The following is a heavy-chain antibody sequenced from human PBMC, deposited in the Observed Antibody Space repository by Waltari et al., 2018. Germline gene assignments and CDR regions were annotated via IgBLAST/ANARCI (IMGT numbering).Heavy chain of an antibody. V-gene: IGHV1-18*04. CDR3: ARGGRDIGLGVVLPSALDH. CDR1: GYTFTDYA. Sequence: QIQLLQSGVEMKKPGASVRVSCKTSGYTFTDYAVNWVRQAPGQGLEWMGWVSPAQGKTQDEWRVQDRITMTRDTSTKTAFLDSLALKPYDTAVYYCARGGRDIGLGVVLPSALDHWGQGTFVYVSS. J-gene: IGHJ4*02. CDR2: VSPAQGKT. D-gene: IGHD3-3*01.